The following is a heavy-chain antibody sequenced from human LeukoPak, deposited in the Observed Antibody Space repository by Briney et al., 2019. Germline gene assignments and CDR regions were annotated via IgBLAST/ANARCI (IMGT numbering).Heavy chain of an antibody. CDR1: GFTFNSYS. Sequence: PGGSLRLSCAASGFTFNSYSMNWARQAPGKGLEYVSAISSNGGGTYYADSVKGRFTISRDNSKNTLYLQMSSLRAEDTAVYYCVANWNSDNWGQGTLVTVSS. J-gene: IGHJ4*02. CDR2: ISSNGGGT. D-gene: IGHD1-1*01. CDR3: VANWNSDN. V-gene: IGHV3-64D*09.